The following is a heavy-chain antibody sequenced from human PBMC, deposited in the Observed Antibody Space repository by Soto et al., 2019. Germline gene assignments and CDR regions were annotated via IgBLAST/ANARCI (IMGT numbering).Heavy chain of an antibody. V-gene: IGHV3-23*01. CDR2: ISSSGDGT. Sequence: VGSLRLSCAASGFMFSTYAMTWVRRAPGKGLEWVSIISSSGDGTYYVDSVKGRFTISRDNSRNTLNLQMNSLRAEDTAVYYCAKNGDFWSWGMDVWGQGTTVTVSS. D-gene: IGHD3-3*01. J-gene: IGHJ6*02. CDR1: GFMFSTYA. CDR3: AKNGDFWSWGMDV.